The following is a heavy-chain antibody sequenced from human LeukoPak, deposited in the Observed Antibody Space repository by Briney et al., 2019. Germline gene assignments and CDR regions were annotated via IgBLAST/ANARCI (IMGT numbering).Heavy chain of an antibody. Sequence: SETLSLTCAVYGGSFSGYYWSWIRQPPGKGLEWIGEINHSGSTNYNPSLKSRVTISVDTSKNQFSLKLSSATAADTAVYYCARGGDSYCFDYWGQGTLVTVSS. CDR3: ARGGDSYCFDY. J-gene: IGHJ4*02. D-gene: IGHD2-21*02. V-gene: IGHV4-34*01. CDR2: INHSGST. CDR1: GGSFSGYY.